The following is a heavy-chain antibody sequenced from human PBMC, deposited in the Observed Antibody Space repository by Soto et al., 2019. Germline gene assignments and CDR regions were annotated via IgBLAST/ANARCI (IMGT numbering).Heavy chain of an antibody. D-gene: IGHD2-15*01. J-gene: IGHJ5*02. CDR3: ATVVDL. CDR2: IDTDGGGT. Sequence: EVQLVESGGGLVQPGGSLRVSCAASGFTLRSHRIHWVRQAPGKGLEWVSRIDTDGGGTSYADSVKGRFTISTDNAKNTVYLQMNGLGAEETAVYYWATVVDLGGQGTLVTVSS. CDR1: GFTLRSHR. V-gene: IGHV3-74*01.